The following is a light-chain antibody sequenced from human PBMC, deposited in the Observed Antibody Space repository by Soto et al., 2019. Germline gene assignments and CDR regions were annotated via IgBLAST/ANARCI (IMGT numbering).Light chain of an antibody. V-gene: IGLV2-14*03. CDR1: SSDVGGYNY. CDR3: SSYTSSSAYV. J-gene: IGLJ1*01. Sequence: QSVLTQPASVSGSPGQSITMSCTGTSSDVGGYNYVSWYQQHPGKAPRLMIYDVSNRPSGVSDRFSGSKSGSTASLTISGLQTEDEADYYCSSYTSSSAYVFGTGTKLTVL. CDR2: DVS.